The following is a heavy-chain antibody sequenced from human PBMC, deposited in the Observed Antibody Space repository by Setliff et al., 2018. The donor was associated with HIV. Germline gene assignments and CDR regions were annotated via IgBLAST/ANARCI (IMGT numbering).Heavy chain of an antibody. CDR3: ARDDSNYRQHGMDV. V-gene: IGHV3-11*04. CDR2: ISSSGSTI. CDR1: GFTFEDYG. Sequence: PGGSLRLSCAVSGFTFEDYGMSWIRQAPGKGLEWVSYISSSGSTIYYADSVKGRFTISRDNAKNSLYLQMNSLRAEDTAVYYCARDDSNYRQHGMDVWGQGTTVTVSS. J-gene: IGHJ6*02. D-gene: IGHD4-4*01.